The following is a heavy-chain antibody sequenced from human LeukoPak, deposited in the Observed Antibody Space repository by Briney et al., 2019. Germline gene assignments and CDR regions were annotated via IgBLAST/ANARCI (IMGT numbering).Heavy chain of an antibody. J-gene: IGHJ3*02. CDR1: GLTVSDNY. V-gene: IGHV3-66*01. CDR2: LYSAGSA. Sequence: GRSLRLSCAASGLTVSDNYMTWVRQAPGRGLEWVSVLYSAGSAHYADSVMGRFTISRDNSKNTLYLQMNSLRAEDTARFYWARSKRERGAFDIWGRGTMVTVSS. CDR3: ARSKRERGAFDI.